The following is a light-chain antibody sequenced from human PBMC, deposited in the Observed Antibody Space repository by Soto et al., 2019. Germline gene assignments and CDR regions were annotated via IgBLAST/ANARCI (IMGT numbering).Light chain of an antibody. J-gene: IGKJ4*01. CDR2: DAS. Sequence: EIVLTQSPATLSLSPGERATLSCRVSQSVSSYLAWYQQKPGQAPRLLIYDASNRATGIPARFSGSGSGTDFTLTISSLEPEDFAVYYCQQRSNWPPLLTFGGGTKVEIK. V-gene: IGKV3-11*01. CDR3: QQRSNWPPLLT. CDR1: QSVSSY.